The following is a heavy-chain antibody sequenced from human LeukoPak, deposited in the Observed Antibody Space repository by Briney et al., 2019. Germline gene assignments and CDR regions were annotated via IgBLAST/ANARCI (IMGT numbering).Heavy chain of an antibody. Sequence: ASVKVSCKASGGTFSNYAFSWVRQAPGQGLEWMGGIIPIFVTANYAQKLQGRLAITADESTSTTYMELRSLRSEDTAVYSCAISRQAGVITSFDYWGQGTLVTVSS. CDR1: GGTFSNYA. D-gene: IGHD3-16*02. CDR2: IIPIFVTA. V-gene: IGHV1-69*01. CDR3: AISRQAGVITSFDY. J-gene: IGHJ4*02.